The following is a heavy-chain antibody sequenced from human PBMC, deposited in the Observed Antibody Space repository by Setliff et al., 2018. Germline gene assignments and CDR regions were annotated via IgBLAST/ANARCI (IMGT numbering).Heavy chain of an antibody. D-gene: IGHD4-17*01. Sequence: GGSLRLSCAASRITFSSFAMHWVRQAPGKGLEWVGFIRFDGTIKYYADSMKGRFTISRDNAKNSLYLQMNSLRAEDTAVYYCARVNDYGDFYFDYWGQGTQVTVSS. CDR3: ARVNDYGDFYFDY. CDR2: IRFDGTIK. CDR1: RITFSSFA. V-gene: IGHV3-30*02. J-gene: IGHJ4*02.